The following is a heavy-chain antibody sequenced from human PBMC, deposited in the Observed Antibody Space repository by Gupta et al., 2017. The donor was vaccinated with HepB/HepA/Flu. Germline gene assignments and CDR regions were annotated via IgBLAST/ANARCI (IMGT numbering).Heavy chain of an antibody. Sequence: QVQLVQSGAEVKKPGASVKVSCKASGYTFTSYGISGVRQAPGQGLEWMGWISAYNGNTNYAQKLQGRVTMTTDTSTSTAYMELRSLRSDDTAVYYCARDQGYCSSTSCPRYYYYYYMDVWGKGTTVTVSS. CDR2: ISAYNGNT. J-gene: IGHJ6*03. D-gene: IGHD2-2*01. CDR1: GYTFTSYG. CDR3: ARDQGYCSSTSCPRYYYYYYMDV. V-gene: IGHV1-18*01.